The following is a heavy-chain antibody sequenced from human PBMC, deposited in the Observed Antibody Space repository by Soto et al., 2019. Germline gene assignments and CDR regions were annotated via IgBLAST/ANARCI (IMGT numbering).Heavy chain of an antibody. V-gene: IGHV1-8*01. CDR1: GYTFTXYD. D-gene: IGHD2-15*01. CDR2: MNPNSGNT. CDR3: ARAPYCSGGSCHADY. J-gene: IGHJ4*02. Sequence: ASVKVSCKASGYTFTXYDINWGRQATGQGLEWMGWMNPNSGNTGYAQKFQGRVTMTRNTSISTAYMELSSLRSEDTAVYYCARAPYCSGGSCHADYWGQGTLVTVSS.